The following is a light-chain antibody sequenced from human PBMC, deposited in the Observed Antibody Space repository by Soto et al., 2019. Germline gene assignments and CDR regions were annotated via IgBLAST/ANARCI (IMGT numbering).Light chain of an antibody. V-gene: IGKV3-20*01. CDR1: QSVSSNF. J-gene: IGKJ1*01. CDR3: QQYDSSPRK. Sequence: ENVLTQSPGTLSLSPGERATLSCRASQSVSSNFLAWYQQKPGQAPRLLIYGASNRATGIPDRFSGSGSGTDFTLTISRLEPEDFAVYYCQQYDSSPRKFGQGTKGISN. CDR2: GAS.